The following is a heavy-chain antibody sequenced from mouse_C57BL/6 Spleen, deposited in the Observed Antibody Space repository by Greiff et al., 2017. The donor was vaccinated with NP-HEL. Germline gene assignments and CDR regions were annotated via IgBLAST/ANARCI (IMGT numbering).Heavy chain of an antibody. J-gene: IGHJ2*01. CDR3: ARKGYYVDY. CDR1: GYTFTSYW. V-gene: IGHV1-55*01. Sequence: QVQLQQSGAELVKPGASVKMSCKASGYTFTSYWITWVKQRPGQGLEWIGDIYPGSGSTNYNEKFKSKATLTVDTASSTAYMQLSSLTSEDSAVYYCARKGYYVDYWGQGTTLTVSS. CDR2: IYPGSGST.